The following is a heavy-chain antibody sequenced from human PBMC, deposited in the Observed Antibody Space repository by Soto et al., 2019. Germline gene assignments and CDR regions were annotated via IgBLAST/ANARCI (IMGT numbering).Heavy chain of an antibody. Sequence: PGGSLRLSCAASGFMFTNHGMHWVRQAPGKGLEWVAVIWSDGNKRYYADSVKGRFTVSRDTSNNTLYLQMNNLRAEDTAIYYCARENYFDYWGQGTLVTVSS. V-gene: IGHV3-33*01. CDR3: ARENYFDY. CDR1: GFMFTNHG. J-gene: IGHJ4*02. CDR2: IWSDGNKR.